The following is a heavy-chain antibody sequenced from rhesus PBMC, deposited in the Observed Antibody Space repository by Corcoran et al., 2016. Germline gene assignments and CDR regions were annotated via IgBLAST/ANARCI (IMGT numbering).Heavy chain of an antibody. V-gene: IGHV3-201*01. Sequence: EVQLVESGGGVVQPGGSLRLSCAASGFTFDDYAMHWVRQAPGKGLEWVSGISWSGGNIYYADSVKGQFTICIDNAKNSLYLQMGSLRAEDTALYYCAGVASNYGYFDYWGQGVLVTVSS. D-gene: IGHD4-23*01. J-gene: IGHJ4*01. CDR2: ISWSGGNI. CDR1: GFTFDDYA. CDR3: AGVASNYGYFDY.